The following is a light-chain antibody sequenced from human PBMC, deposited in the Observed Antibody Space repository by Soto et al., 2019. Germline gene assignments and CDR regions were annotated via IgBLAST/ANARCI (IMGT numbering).Light chain of an antibody. CDR1: SSDVGSYNL. Sequence: QSVLTQPASVSGSPGQSITISCTGTSSDVGSYNLVSWYQQHPGKAPKLMIYEGSKRPSGVSNRFSGSKSGTSASLAITGLQAEDEADYYCQSYDSSLSGRVFGGGTQLTVL. J-gene: IGLJ3*02. CDR2: EGS. V-gene: IGLV2-14*02. CDR3: QSYDSSLSGRV.